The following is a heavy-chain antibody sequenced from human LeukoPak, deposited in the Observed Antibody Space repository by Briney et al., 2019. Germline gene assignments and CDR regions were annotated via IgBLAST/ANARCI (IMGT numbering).Heavy chain of an antibody. J-gene: IGHJ6*03. CDR1: GYTFTGYN. CDR3: ARGGSSSWPHYYYYYMDV. Sequence: ASVKVSCKASGYTFTGYNMHWVRQAPGQGLEWMGWINPNSGGTNYAQKFQGRVTMTRDTSISTAYMELSRLRSDDTAVYYCARGGSSSWPHYYYYYMDVWGKGTTVTISS. V-gene: IGHV1-2*02. D-gene: IGHD6-13*01. CDR2: INPNSGGT.